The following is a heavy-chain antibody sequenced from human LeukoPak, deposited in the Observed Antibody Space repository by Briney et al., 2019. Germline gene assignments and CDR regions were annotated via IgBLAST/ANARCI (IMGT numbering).Heavy chain of an antibody. CDR1: GGSISSYY. CDR3: ARGPRSSDWYSIDY. D-gene: IGHD6-19*01. J-gene: IGHJ4*02. CDR2: IYSSGST. Sequence: PSETLSLTCTVSGGSISSYYWSWIRQPAGKGLEWIGRIYSSGSTNYNPSLKSRVTVSVDTSKNQFSLKLSSVTTADTAVYYCARGPRSSDWYSIDYWGRGALVTVSS. V-gene: IGHV4-4*07.